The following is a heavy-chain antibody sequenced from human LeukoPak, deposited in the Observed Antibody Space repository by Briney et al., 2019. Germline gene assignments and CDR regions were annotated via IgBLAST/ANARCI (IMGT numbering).Heavy chain of an antibody. CDR3: AKDRPPNWGYYFDY. Sequence: SGGSLRLSCAASGFTFSTYEMHWVRQAPGKGLEWVSAISSSGGSTYYADSVKGRFTISRDTSKNTLYLQMNSLRAEDTAVYYCAKDRPPNWGYYFDYWGQGTLASVSS. D-gene: IGHD7-27*01. CDR2: ISSSGGST. CDR1: GFTFSTYE. J-gene: IGHJ4*02. V-gene: IGHV3-23*01.